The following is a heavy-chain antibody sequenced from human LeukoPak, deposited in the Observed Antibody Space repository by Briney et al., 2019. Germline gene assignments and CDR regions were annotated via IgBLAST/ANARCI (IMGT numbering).Heavy chain of an antibody. CDR2: ISAYNGNT. Sequence: GASVKVSCKVSGYTLTELSMHWVRQAPGQGLEWMGWISAYNGNTNYAQKLQGRVTMTTDTSTSTAYMELRSLRSDDTAVYYCARIEYSSSSGMDVWGQGTTVTVSS. CDR1: GYTLTELS. V-gene: IGHV1-18*01. D-gene: IGHD6-6*01. CDR3: ARIEYSSSSGMDV. J-gene: IGHJ6*02.